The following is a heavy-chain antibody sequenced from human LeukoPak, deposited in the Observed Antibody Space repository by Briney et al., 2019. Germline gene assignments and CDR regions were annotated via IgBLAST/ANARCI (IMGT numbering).Heavy chain of an antibody. D-gene: IGHD3-3*01. CDR2: IRSKANSYAT. CDR3: TKTYDFWSGLMDYFGY. J-gene: IGHJ4*02. Sequence: PGGSLRLSCAASGFTFSGSAMHWVRQASGKGLEWVGRIRSKANSYATAYAASVKGRFTISRDDSKNTAYLQMNSLKTEDTAVYYCTKTYDFWSGLMDYFGYWGQGTLVTVSS. V-gene: IGHV3-73*01. CDR1: GFTFSGSA.